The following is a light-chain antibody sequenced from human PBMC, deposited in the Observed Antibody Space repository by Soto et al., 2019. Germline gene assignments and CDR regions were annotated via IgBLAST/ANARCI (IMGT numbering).Light chain of an antibody. CDR2: GAS. CDR3: QQRSNWPPFT. CDR1: QSVSSSY. Sequence: EIVLTQSPGTLSLSPGERATLSCRASQSVSSSYLAWYQQKPGQAPRLLIYGASSRATGIPDRFSGSGSGTDFTLTISSLEPEDFAVYYCQQRSNWPPFTFGQGTRL. V-gene: IGKV3D-20*02. J-gene: IGKJ5*01.